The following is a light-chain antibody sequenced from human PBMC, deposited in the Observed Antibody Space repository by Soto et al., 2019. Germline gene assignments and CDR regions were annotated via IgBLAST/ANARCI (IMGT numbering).Light chain of an antibody. CDR3: QQYDSYSWT. V-gene: IGKV1-5*01. Sequence: DIQMTQSPSTLSASVGEIVTTTFLASQSVTNWLAWYQQKPGKAPKLLIYDVSSLESGVPSRFSGSGSGTEFILTISSLQPEDFATYYCQQYDSYSWTFGQGTKVDIK. CDR1: QSVTNW. J-gene: IGKJ1*01. CDR2: DVS.